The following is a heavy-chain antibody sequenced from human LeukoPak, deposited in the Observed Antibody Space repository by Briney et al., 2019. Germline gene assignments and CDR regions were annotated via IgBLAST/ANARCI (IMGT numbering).Heavy chain of an antibody. D-gene: IGHD3-3*01. CDR2: IYYSGST. CDR1: GGSISSHY. V-gene: IGHV4-59*11. CDR3: ARGAYDFWSGYYTAYYYYMDV. Sequence: SETLSLTCTVSGGSISSHYWSWIRQPPGKGLEWIGYIYYSGSTNYNPSLKSRVTISVDTSKNQFSLKLSSVTAADTAVYYCARGAYDFWSGYYTAYYYYMDVWGKGTTVTVSS. J-gene: IGHJ6*03.